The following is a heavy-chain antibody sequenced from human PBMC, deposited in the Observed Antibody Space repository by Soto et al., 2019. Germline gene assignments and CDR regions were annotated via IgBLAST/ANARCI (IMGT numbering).Heavy chain of an antibody. D-gene: IGHD2-15*01. V-gene: IGHV3-30*18. CDR3: AKSVRYCLGSSCSPEAFDV. CDR2: ISYDGSNK. Sequence: QVHLVESGGGVVQPGRSLRLSYVASGFSFSDSGMHWVRQAPGKGLEWVAAISYDGSNKYYADSVNDRFTISRDNSKNTLSLQMNSLRAEDKAVYYCAKSVRYCLGSSCSPEAFDVWGQGTLVSVSS. CDR1: GFSFSDSG. J-gene: IGHJ3*01.